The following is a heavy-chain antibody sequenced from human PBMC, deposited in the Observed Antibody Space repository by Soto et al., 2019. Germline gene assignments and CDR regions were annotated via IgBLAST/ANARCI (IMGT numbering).Heavy chain of an antibody. Sequence: PSETLSLPFTVSGGPFSSYYWSWIRQSAGKGLEWIGRIYNGGNTQYNPSLKSRVTISADTSKKQFSLSLNPVTAAETAVYYCARHASDSYSMDVWAKGPRSPSP. CDR1: GGPFSSYY. D-gene: IGHD3-10*01. CDR3: ARHASDSYSMDV. V-gene: IGHV4-4*07. CDR2: IYNGGNT. J-gene: IGHJ6*02.